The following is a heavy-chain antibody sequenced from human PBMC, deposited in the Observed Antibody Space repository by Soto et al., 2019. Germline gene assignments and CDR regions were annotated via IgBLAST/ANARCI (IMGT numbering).Heavy chain of an antibody. Sequence: GESLKISCKGSGYSFTSYWIGWVRQMPGKGLEWMGIIYPGDSDTRYSPSFQGQVTISADKSISTAYLQWSSLKASDTAMYYCARAPPTSDRAAAGDYWGQGTLVTVSS. CDR2: IYPGDSDT. CDR3: ARAPPTSDRAAAGDY. CDR1: GYSFTSYW. V-gene: IGHV5-51*01. D-gene: IGHD6-13*01. J-gene: IGHJ4*02.